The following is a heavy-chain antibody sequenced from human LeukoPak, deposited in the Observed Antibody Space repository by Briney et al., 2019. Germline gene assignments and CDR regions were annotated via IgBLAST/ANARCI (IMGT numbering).Heavy chain of an antibody. CDR2: INQDGTDK. Sequence: PGGSLRLSCAGSRFSFTYSWMNWVRQAPGKGLEWVANINQDGTDKYYVDSVKGRFTISRDNAENSLYLQMNSLRAEDTAVYYCARGPRPDTPYNWFDPWGQGTLVIVSS. CDR3: ARGPRPDTPYNWFDP. V-gene: IGHV3-7*01. J-gene: IGHJ5*02. CDR1: RFSFTYSW.